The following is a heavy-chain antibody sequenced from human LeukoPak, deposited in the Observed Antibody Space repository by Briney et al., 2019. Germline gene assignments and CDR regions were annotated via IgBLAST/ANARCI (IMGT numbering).Heavy chain of an antibody. J-gene: IGHJ4*02. CDR3: AREERFWGLDY. CDR1: GDSVSSGSYY. Sequence: SEILSLTCTVSGDSVSSGSYYWSWIRQPPGKGLEWIGYMYSSGSTNYNPSLKSRVTVSVDTSRNQFSLKLTSVTAADTAVYYCAREERFWGLDYWGQGTLVTVSS. D-gene: IGHD7-27*01. CDR2: MYSSGST. V-gene: IGHV4-61*01.